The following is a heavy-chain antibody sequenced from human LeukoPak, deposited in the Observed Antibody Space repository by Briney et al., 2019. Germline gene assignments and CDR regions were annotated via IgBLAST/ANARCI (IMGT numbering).Heavy chain of an antibody. CDR1: NKSISSYY. Sequence: SETLSLTCSLSNKSISSYYWNWIRQSPGMGLEWIGYIYDSGSTNYNPSLKSRVTISLDTSKNQFSLQLSSVTAADTAVYFCARALHYDSSGYYFDYWGQGTLVTVSS. V-gene: IGHV4-59*01. CDR3: ARALHYDSSGYYFDY. D-gene: IGHD3-22*01. J-gene: IGHJ4*02. CDR2: IYDSGST.